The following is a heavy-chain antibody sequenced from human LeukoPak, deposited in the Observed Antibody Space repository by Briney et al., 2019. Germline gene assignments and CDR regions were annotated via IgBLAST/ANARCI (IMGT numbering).Heavy chain of an antibody. D-gene: IGHD5-18*01. CDR2: IKPTGSDK. J-gene: IGHJ4*02. CDR3: ARGGYSRGYFDY. Sequence: PGGSLRLSCAVSGFSFSDYWMSWVRQAPGKGLEWVANIKPTGSDKYYVDSVKGRFTMSRDNAKTSLYLQMNSLRVEDTVVYYCARGGYSRGYFDYWGQGTLVTVS. CDR1: GFSFSDYW. V-gene: IGHV3-7*01.